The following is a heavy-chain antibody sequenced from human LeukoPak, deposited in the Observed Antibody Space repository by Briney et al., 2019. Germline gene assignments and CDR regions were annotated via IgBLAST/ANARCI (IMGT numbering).Heavy chain of an antibody. CDR2: ISSSGSTI. Sequence: PGGSLRLSCAASGFTFSSYAMSWVRQAPGKGLEWVSYISSSGSTIYYADSVKGRFTISRDNAKNSLYLQMNSLRAEDTAVYYCARPHNYGDYSFDYWGQGTLVTVSS. CDR1: GFTFSSYA. J-gene: IGHJ4*02. V-gene: IGHV3-48*04. D-gene: IGHD4-17*01. CDR3: ARPHNYGDYSFDY.